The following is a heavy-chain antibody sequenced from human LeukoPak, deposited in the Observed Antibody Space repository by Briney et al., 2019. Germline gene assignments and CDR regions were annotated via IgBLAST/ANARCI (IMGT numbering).Heavy chain of an antibody. CDR2: IKQDGSDK. CDR3: VKDDGWVQYAN. Sequence: GGSLRLSCAASGFTFSNSWMSWVRQAPGKGLEWVANIKQDGSDKYYVDSVKGRFTISSDNAKNSLYLQMNSLRAEDAAVYYCVKDDGWVQYANWGQGTLVTVSS. CDR1: GFTFSNSW. V-gene: IGHV3-7*03. J-gene: IGHJ4*02. D-gene: IGHD5-24*01.